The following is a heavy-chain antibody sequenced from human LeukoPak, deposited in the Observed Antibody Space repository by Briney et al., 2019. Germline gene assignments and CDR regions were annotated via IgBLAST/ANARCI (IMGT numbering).Heavy chain of an antibody. Sequence: SETLSLTCTVSGGSISSYYWSWIRQPPGKGLEWIGYIYYSGSTNYNPSLKSRVTISVDTSKNQFSLKLSSVTAADTAVYYCARDRPFQHWGQGTLVTASS. CDR2: IYYSGST. J-gene: IGHJ1*01. V-gene: IGHV4-59*01. CDR3: ARDRPFQH. CDR1: GGSISSYY.